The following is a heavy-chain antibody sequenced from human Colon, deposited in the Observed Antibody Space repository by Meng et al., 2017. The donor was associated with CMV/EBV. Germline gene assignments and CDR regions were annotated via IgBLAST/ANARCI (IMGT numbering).Heavy chain of an antibody. CDR2: VSYDGSKN. Sequence: GGSLRLSCAASGFTFSSFPMHWVRQAPGKGLEWVAVVSYDGSKNYYAESVKGRFTISRDNSKNTLYLQMNSLRAEDTAVYYCARPPPETRYQLLLFYYGLDVWGQGTTVTVSS. V-gene: IGHV3-30-3*01. CDR3: ARPPPETRYQLLLFYYGLDV. CDR1: GFTFSSFP. D-gene: IGHD2-2*01. J-gene: IGHJ6*02.